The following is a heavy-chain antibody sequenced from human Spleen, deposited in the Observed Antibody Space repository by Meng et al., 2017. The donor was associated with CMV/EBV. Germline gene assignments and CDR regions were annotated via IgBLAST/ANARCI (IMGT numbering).Heavy chain of an antibody. Sequence: SNYAISWVRQAPGQGLEWMGAIIPLPNIANYAQKFQGRVRMTADKSTNTAYMELSSLRSEDTAVYYCARDKPVLRFLEWFHSWFDPWGQGTLVTVSS. CDR3: ARDKPVLRFLEWFHSWFDP. J-gene: IGHJ5*02. CDR2: IIPLPNIA. V-gene: IGHV1-69*10. CDR1: SNYA. D-gene: IGHD3-3*01.